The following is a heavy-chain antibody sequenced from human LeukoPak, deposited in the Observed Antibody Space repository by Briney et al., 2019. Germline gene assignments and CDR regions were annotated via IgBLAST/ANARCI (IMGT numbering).Heavy chain of an antibody. Sequence: PSETLSLTCTVSGGSISSYYWSWIRQPPGKGLEWIGYIYYSGSTNYNPSLKSRVTISVDTSKNQFSLKLSSVTAADTAVYYCARAKITFGGVIEGFDYWGQGTLVTVSS. CDR1: GGSISSYY. V-gene: IGHV4-59*01. CDR3: ARAKITFGGVIEGFDY. D-gene: IGHD3-16*02. J-gene: IGHJ4*02. CDR2: IYYSGST.